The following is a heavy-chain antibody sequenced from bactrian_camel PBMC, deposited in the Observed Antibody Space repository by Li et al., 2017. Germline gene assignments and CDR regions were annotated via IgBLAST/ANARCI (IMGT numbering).Heavy chain of an antibody. J-gene: IGHJ6*01. CDR3: AAQRSTESCDIGAAFVY. D-gene: IGHD1*01. Sequence: DVQLVESGGGSAQVGGPLTLSCLASPYNSSYCMGWFRQAPGKGRDWVANIDSDGITTYADSVKGRFTISFDNAKNTLYLQMNSLKPEDTAMYYCAAQRSTESCDIGAAFVYWGQGTQVTVS. CDR1: PYNSSYC. V-gene: IGHV3S10*01. CDR2: IDSDGIT.